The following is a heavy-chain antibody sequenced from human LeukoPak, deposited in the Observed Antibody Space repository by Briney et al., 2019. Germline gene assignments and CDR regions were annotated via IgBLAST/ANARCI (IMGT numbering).Heavy chain of an antibody. Sequence: GGSLRLSCAASGFTFSSYSMNWVRQAPGKGLEWVSSIITSSTYKYYADSVKGRFTVSRDNAKNSLYLQMNSLRAEDTAVYYCARGPPHDYGGNRDNWGQGTLVTVSS. V-gene: IGHV3-21*01. CDR3: ARGPPHDYGGNRDN. CDR1: GFTFSSYS. D-gene: IGHD4-23*01. J-gene: IGHJ4*02. CDR2: IITSSTYK.